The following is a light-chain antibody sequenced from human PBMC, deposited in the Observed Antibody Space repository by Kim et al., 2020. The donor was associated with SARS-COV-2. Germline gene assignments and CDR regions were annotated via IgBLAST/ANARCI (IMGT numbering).Light chain of an antibody. J-gene: IGLJ1*01. V-gene: IGLV3-9*01. CDR1: NIESKN. CDR3: QVWDSSTYV. CDR2: RDN. Sequence: GAQGQTARITCGGHNIESKNVHWYQQKPGQAPVLVIYRDNNRPSGIPERFSGSNAGNTATLTISRAQAGDEADYYCQVWDSSTYVFGTGTKVTVL.